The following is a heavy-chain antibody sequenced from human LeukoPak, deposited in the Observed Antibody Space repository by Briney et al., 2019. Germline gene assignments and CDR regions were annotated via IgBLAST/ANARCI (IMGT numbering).Heavy chain of an antibody. V-gene: IGHV3-48*02. D-gene: IGHD4-17*01. CDR1: GFTFSSYW. Sequence: GSLRLSCATSGFTFSSYWMHWVRQAPGKGLEWVSYISTISSTKYYADSVKGRFTISRDNAKNSLYLQMNSLRDEDTAVYYCARGKIGYYYGDYDGYWGQGTLVTVSS. J-gene: IGHJ4*02. CDR2: ISTISSTK. CDR3: ARGKIGYYYGDYDGY.